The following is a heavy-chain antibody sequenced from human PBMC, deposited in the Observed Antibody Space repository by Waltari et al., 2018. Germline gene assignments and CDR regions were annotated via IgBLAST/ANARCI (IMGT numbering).Heavy chain of an antibody. Sequence: QVQLQESGPGLVKPSQPLSLTCTVSGGSISSGGYYWSWIRQHPGKGLEWIGYIYYSGSTYYNPSLKSRVTISVDTSKNQFSLKLSSVTAADTAVYYCAGNSRYYYYYMDVWGKGTTVTVSS. CDR1: GGSISSGGYY. CDR2: IYYSGST. CDR3: AGNSRYYYYYMDV. D-gene: IGHD3-22*01. J-gene: IGHJ6*03. V-gene: IGHV4-31*03.